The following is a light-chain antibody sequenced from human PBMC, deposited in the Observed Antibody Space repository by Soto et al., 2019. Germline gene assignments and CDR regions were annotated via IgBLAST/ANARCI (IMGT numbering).Light chain of an antibody. J-gene: IGKJ1*01. CDR2: GAS. CDR3: QLYYSSPRT. CDR1: QSVSSSE. V-gene: IGKV3-20*01. Sequence: EIVLTQSPDTVSLSPGEGATLSCRASQSVSSSELAWYQQKPGQAPRLLIYGASRRATGVSDRFRGSGSGQEISLTIGRLEPEDCAVYYCQLYYSSPRTCGQRTMAQIK.